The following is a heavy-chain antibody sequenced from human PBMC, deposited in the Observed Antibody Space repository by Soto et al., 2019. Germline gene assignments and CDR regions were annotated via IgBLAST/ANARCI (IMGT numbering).Heavy chain of an antibody. CDR3: AKEAYYGHRRKVFDI. V-gene: IGHV3-30*18. D-gene: IGHD1-26*01. J-gene: IGHJ3*02. CDR2: ISYDGSNK. CDR1: GFTFSNYG. Sequence: QVQLVESGGGVVQPGRSLRLSCAASGFTFSNYGMHWVRQAPGKGLEWVAVISYDGSNKYYADSVKGRFTISRDNSKNTLYLQMNCLRAEDTAVYYCAKEAYYGHRRKVFDIWGQGTMVTVSS.